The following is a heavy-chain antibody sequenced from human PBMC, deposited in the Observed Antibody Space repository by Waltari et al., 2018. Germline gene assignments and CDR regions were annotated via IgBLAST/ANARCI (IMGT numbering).Heavy chain of an antibody. Sequence: EMHLAESGGGLVQPGGSLRLSCAASGFTFNNHAMSWARQAPGKGLEWVSTTSGSGDTSYYADSVKGRFTISRDNSRNTLYLQMNSLRAEDTAMYYCAKEVGNDLWSVYYAADYWGQGTLVTVSS. D-gene: IGHD3-3*01. J-gene: IGHJ4*02. V-gene: IGHV3-23*04. CDR2: TSGSGDTS. CDR3: AKEVGNDLWSVYYAADY. CDR1: GFTFNNHA.